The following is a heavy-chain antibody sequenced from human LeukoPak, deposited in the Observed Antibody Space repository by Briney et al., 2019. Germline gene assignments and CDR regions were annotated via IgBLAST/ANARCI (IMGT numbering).Heavy chain of an antibody. CDR2: IFHRGIP. D-gene: IGHD3-10*01. Sequence: PSETLSLTCAVSGDSISNNWWSWVRQSPGKGLEWIGEIFHRGIPNYNPSLKSRVTMSIDKSNNQFSLKLSSVTAADTAVYYCAREYYGSGSDNWFDPWGQGTLVTVSS. V-gene: IGHV4-4*02. J-gene: IGHJ5*02. CDR1: GDSISNNW. CDR3: AREYYGSGSDNWFDP.